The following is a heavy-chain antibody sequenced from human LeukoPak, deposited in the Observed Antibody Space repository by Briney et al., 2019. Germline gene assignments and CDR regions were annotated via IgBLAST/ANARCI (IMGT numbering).Heavy chain of an antibody. D-gene: IGHD1-26*01. CDR1: GGSISSSSYY. Sequence: SETRSLTCTVSGGSISSSSYYWVWIRQPPGKGLEWIGSVYYSGSTYYNPSLRRRVTLCVGTSKNQFSLELTSVTAAATAVYYCASTYSGSSPRGFDHWGPGNLVPVYS. J-gene: IGHJ4*01. V-gene: IGHV4-39*01. CDR2: VYYSGST. CDR3: ASTYSGSSPRGFDH.